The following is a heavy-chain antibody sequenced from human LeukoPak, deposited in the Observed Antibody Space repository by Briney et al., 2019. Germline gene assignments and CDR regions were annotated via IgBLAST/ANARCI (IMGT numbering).Heavy chain of an antibody. CDR1: DGSISSSC. D-gene: IGHD2-21*01. J-gene: IGHJ5*02. Sequence: SETLSLTCTVSDGSISSSCWNWLRQPPGQGLGWIGYIYYSRGTKYIPTLESRVTISVDSSKTQISLSLRSVTAADTAIYYCARRQQTGGDNGLYNWFDPWGQGILVTVSS. CDR2: IYYSRGT. V-gene: IGHV4-59*08. CDR3: ARRQQTGGDNGLYNWFDP.